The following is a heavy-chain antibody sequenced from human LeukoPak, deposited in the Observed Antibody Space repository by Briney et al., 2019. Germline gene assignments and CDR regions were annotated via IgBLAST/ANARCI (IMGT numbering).Heavy chain of an antibody. CDR1: GFTVSRNY. V-gene: IGHV4-39*01. D-gene: IGHD3-22*01. J-gene: IGHJ2*01. CDR2: IYYSGST. CDR3: ARQQYYYDSSGYRAPGRWYFDL. Sequence: PGGSLRLSCVASGFTVSRNYMSWVRQAPGKGLEWIGSIYYSGSTHYNPSLYSRVTISVDTSKNQFSLKLSSVTAADTAVYYCARQQYYYDSSGYRAPGRWYFDLWGRGTLVTVSS.